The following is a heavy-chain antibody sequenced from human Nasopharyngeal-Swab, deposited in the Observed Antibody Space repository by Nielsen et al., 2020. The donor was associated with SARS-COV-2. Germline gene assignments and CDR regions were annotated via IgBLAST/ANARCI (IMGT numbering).Heavy chain of an antibody. CDR3: ARTRALDY. CDR1: GFTFSSYW. CDR2: IKQDGSEK. Sequence: GESLKISCAASGFTFSSYWMSWVRQAPGKGLEWVANIKQDGSEKYYVDSVKGRFTISRDNAKNSLYLQLNSLRAEDTAVYYCARTRALDYWGQGTLVTVSS. V-gene: IGHV3-7*05. J-gene: IGHJ4*02.